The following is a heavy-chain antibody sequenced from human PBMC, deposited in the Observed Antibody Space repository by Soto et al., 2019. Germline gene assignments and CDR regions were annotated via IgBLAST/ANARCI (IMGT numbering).Heavy chain of an antibody. Sequence: VMVSCKASGGTFSSYTISWVRQAPVQGLEWMGRNIPILGIANYAQKFQGRVTITADKSTSTAYMELSSLRSEDTAVYYCARLEISDYGETYNWFDPWGQGTLVTVSS. D-gene: IGHD4-17*01. V-gene: IGHV1-69*02. J-gene: IGHJ5*02. CDR3: ARLEISDYGETYNWFDP. CDR1: GGTFSSYT. CDR2: NIPILGIA.